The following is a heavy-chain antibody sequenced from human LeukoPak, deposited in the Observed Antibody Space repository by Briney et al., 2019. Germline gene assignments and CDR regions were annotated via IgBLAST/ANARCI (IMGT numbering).Heavy chain of an antibody. J-gene: IGHJ4*02. CDR3: ARGPPYIVVVTAIGFFDY. CDR2: IYYSGST. V-gene: IGHV4-59*12. Sequence: SETLSLTCAVSGGSIRNYYWSWIRQPPGKGLEWIGFIYYSGSTNYNPSLKSRVTISVDTSKNQFSLKLSSVTAADTAVYYCARGPPYIVVVTAIGFFDYWGQGTLVTVSS. D-gene: IGHD2-21*02. CDR1: GGSIRNYY.